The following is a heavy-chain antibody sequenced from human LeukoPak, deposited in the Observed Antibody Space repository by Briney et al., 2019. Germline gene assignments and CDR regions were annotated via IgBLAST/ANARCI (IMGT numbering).Heavy chain of an antibody. CDR2: ISGSGGST. J-gene: IGHJ4*02. CDR3: AKDRSGPTIDY. V-gene: IGHV3-23*01. D-gene: IGHD3-16*02. Sequence: GGSLRLSCAASGFTFSSYAMSWVRQAPGKGLEWVSAISGSGGSTYYADSVKVRFPISRDNSKNTLYLQMNSLRAEDTAVYYCAKDRSGPTIDYWGQGTLVTVSS. CDR1: GFTFSSYA.